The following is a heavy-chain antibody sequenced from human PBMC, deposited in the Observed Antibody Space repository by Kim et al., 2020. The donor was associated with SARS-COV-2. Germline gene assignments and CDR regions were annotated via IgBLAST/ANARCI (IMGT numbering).Heavy chain of an antibody. CDR2: TYYRSKWYN. CDR3: ARDRYCSSTSCYRYYYYGMDV. J-gene: IGHJ6*02. Sequence: SQTLSLTCAISGDSVSSNSAAWNWIRQSPSRGLEWLGRTYYRSKWYNDYAVSVKSRITINPDTSKNQFSLQLNSVTPEDTAVYYCARDRYCSSTSCYRYYYYGMDVWGQGTTVTVSS. D-gene: IGHD2-2*02. V-gene: IGHV6-1*01. CDR1: GDSVSSNSAA.